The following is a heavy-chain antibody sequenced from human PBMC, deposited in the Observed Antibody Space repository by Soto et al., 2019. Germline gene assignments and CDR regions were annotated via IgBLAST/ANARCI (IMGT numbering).Heavy chain of an antibody. D-gene: IGHD4-17*01. CDR3: ARGKRQKADDYRVYRHLDY. CDR1: GLAFSSHA. V-gene: IGHV3-30-3*01. CDR2: VSYDGSNT. J-gene: IGHJ4*02. Sequence: QVQLVESGGGVIQPGRSLRLSCAASGLAFSSHAVYWVRQAPGKGLEWVAVVSYDGSNTFHADSVKGRFTISRDNAKNLLSXQMDSLRAEDTALYYCARGKRQKADDYRVYRHLDYWGQGTLVTVSS.